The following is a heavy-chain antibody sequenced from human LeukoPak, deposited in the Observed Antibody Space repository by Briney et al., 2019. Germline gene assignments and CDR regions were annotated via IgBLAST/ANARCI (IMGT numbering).Heavy chain of an antibody. V-gene: IGHV3-74*01. J-gene: IGHJ3*02. CDR3: ARAATPYYYDSSGYYRGFDI. CDR1: GFTFSSYW. Sequence: GSLRLSCAASGFTFSSYWMHWVRQAPGKGLVWVSRINSDGSSTSYADSVKGRFTISRDNAKNSLYLQMNSLRAEDTAVYYCARAATPYYYDSSGYYRGFDIWGQGTMVTVSS. CDR2: INSDGSST. D-gene: IGHD3-22*01.